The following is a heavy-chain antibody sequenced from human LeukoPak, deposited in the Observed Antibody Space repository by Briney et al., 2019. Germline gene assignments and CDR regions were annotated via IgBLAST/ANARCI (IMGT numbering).Heavy chain of an antibody. J-gene: IGHJ3*02. CDR1: AFTFSNAW. D-gene: IGHD3-22*01. V-gene: IGHV3-15*01. CDR3: TTEYHYDSSGYYLDAFDI. CDR2: IKSITDGGTT. Sequence: GGSLRLSCAASAFTFSNAWMSCVRQAPRMGLEWVGRIKSITDGGTTDYAAPVKGRFTISRDDSKNTLNLKMNSLKTEDTAVYYCTTEYHYDSSGYYLDAFDIWGQGTMVTVSS.